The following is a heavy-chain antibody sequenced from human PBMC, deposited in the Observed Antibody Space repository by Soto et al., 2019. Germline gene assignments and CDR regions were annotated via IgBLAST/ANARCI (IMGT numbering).Heavy chain of an antibody. D-gene: IGHD3-22*01. CDR3: ARVRGNYYDSSGYYSGEYHFDS. CDR1: GGSISSYY. J-gene: IGHJ4*02. CDR2: IYYSGST. V-gene: IGHV4-59*01. Sequence: QVQLQESGPGLVKPSETLSLTCTVSGGSISSYYWSWIRQPPGKGLEWIGYIYYSGSTNYNPSLKSRATISVATSKTPFSLKLSSVTAAATAVYYCARVRGNYYDSSGYYSGEYHFDSWGQGTLVTVSS.